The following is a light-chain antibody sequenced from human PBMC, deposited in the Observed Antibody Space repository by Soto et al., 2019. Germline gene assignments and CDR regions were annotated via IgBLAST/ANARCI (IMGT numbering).Light chain of an antibody. V-gene: IGLV1-51*01. CDR1: GSNSGNNY. Sequence: QAVVTQPPSVSAAPGQKVTISCSGSGSNSGNNYVSWYQQLPGTAPKLLIYYDNKRPSGIPDRFSGSKSGTSATLGITGLQTGDEANYYCGTWDSSLSAGGVFGGGTKLTVL. CDR3: GTWDSSLSAGGV. J-gene: IGLJ2*01. CDR2: YDN.